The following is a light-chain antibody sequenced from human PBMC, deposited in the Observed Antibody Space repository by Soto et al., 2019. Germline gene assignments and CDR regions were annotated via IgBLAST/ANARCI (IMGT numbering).Light chain of an antibody. Sequence: EIVMTQSPATLSVSPGERATLSCRASQSVSSNLAWYQQKPGQAPRLLIYGASTRATGIPARFSGSGSGTEFTLTISSLPSEDFAVYYYQQYNNWPRPFGQGTKVEIK. V-gene: IGKV3-15*01. CDR1: QSVSSN. CDR3: QQYNNWPRP. J-gene: IGKJ1*01. CDR2: GAS.